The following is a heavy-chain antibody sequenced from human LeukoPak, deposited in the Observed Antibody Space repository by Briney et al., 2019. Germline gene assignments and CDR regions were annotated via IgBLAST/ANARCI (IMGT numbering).Heavy chain of an antibody. J-gene: IGHJ4*02. D-gene: IGHD2-15*01. V-gene: IGHV1-18*01. CDR3: AREGDCSGGSCYWETDY. Sequence: ASVKVSCKASGYTFTSYGISWVRQAPGQGLEWMGWISAHNGNTNYAQKLQGRVTMTTDTSTSTAYMELRSLRSDDTAVYYCAREGDCSGGSCYWETDYWGQGTLSPSPQ. CDR2: ISAHNGNT. CDR1: GYTFTSYG.